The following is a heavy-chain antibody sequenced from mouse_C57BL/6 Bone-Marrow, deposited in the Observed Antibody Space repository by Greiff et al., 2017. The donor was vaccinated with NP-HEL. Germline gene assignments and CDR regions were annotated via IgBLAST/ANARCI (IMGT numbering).Heavy chain of an antibody. J-gene: IGHJ4*01. CDR2: INPNNGGT. CDR3: ARYYYGNYGAMDY. Sequence: EVQLQQSGPELVKPGASVKISCKASGYTFTDYHMNWVKQSHAKSLEWIGDINPNNGGTSYNQKFKGKATLTVDKSSSTAYMELRSLTSEDSAVYYCARYYYGNYGAMDYWGQGTSVTVSS. D-gene: IGHD2-1*01. CDR1: GYTFTDYH. V-gene: IGHV1-26*01.